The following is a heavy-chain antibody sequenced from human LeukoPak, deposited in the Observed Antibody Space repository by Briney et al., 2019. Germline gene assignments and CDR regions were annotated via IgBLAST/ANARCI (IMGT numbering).Heavy chain of an antibody. CDR2: LNPDSGGT. CDR3: ARDENGDYGYYYYGMDV. D-gene: IGHD4-17*01. J-gene: IGHJ6*02. Sequence: ASVKVSCKASGYAFTDYFIHWVRQAPGQGLEWLGWLNPDSGGTHYAQKFQARVTMTRDTSISTAYMEVRSLRSDDTAVYYCARDENGDYGYYYYGMDVWGQGTTVTVSS. CDR1: GYAFTDYF. V-gene: IGHV1-2*02.